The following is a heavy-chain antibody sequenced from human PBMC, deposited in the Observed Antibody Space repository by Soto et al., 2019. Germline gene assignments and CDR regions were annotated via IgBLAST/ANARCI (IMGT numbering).Heavy chain of an antibody. CDR2: VHYSGNT. CDR1: GNSISSRYH. V-gene: IGHV4-38-2*02. J-gene: IGHJ5*01. CDR3: ARQDRVVAEGWWYDP. Sequence: PSESLSLTCTVSGNSISSRYHWAWIRQPPGKGLEWLGSVHYSGNTYYNSSLKSRLTISVDKSKNQYALNVCSVTAADTAVYYCARQDRVVAEGWWYDPWGQGTPVPVSS. D-gene: IGHD2-15*01.